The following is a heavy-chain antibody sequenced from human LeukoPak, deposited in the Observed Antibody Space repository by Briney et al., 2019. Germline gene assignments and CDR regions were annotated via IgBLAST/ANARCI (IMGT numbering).Heavy chain of an antibody. Sequence: GGTLRLSCAASGFTFSNYWMSWVRQAPGKGLECVANIKEDGSEKYYVDSVKGRFTISRDNAKNSLYLQMNSLRAEDTAVYYCARQGDDYWGHGTLVTVSS. CDR2: IKEDGSEK. D-gene: IGHD3-16*01. CDR3: ARQGDDY. CDR1: GFTFSNYW. V-gene: IGHV3-7*01. J-gene: IGHJ4*01.